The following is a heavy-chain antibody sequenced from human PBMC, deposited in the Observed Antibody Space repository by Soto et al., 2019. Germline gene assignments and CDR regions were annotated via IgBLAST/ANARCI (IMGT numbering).Heavy chain of an antibody. D-gene: IGHD4-17*01. CDR1: GFTFSSYA. CDR3: ARPYGGKIANAPYL. V-gene: IGHV3-23*01. J-gene: IGHJ3*01. Sequence: GGSLTLSCVASGFTFSSYAMSWVRQVPGKGLEWVSTISDAAGSAYYVDSVKGRFTISRDNSKKTPYLQMTSLRAEEPAVYYCARPYGGKIANAPYLRGPGTMGT. CDR2: ISDAAGSA.